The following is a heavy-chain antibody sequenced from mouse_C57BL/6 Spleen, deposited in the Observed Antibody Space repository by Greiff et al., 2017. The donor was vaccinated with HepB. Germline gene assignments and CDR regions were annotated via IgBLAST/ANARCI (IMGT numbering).Heavy chain of an antibody. D-gene: IGHD1-1*01. CDR1: GYTFTDYY. V-gene: IGHV1-19*01. Sequence: VHVKQSGPVLVKPGASVKMSCKASGYTFTDYYMNWVKQSHGKSLEWIGVINPYNGGTSYNQKFKGKATLTVDKSSSTAYMELNSLTSEDSAVYYCARSVYYGSSPFAYWGQGTLVTVSA. CDR2: INPYNGGT. CDR3: ARSVYYGSSPFAY. J-gene: IGHJ3*01.